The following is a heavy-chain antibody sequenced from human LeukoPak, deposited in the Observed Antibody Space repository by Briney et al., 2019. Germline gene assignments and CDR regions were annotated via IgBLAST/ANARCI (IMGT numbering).Heavy chain of an antibody. CDR1: GYTFTAHY. Sequence: ASVKVSCKTSGYTFTAHYIHWVRQAPGKGLKWMGWINPNNGDTNYAQKFQGGVTMTRDTSISTAYMELSSLRSDDTAVYYCARVSAAAGTYPSDSWGQGTLVTVSS. V-gene: IGHV1-2*02. D-gene: IGHD1-1*01. J-gene: IGHJ4*02. CDR2: INPNNGDT. CDR3: ARVSAAAGTYPSDS.